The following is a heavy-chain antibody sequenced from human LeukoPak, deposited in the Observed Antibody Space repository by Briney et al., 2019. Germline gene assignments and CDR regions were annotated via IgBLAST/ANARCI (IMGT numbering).Heavy chain of an antibody. J-gene: IGHJ4*02. Sequence: SETLSLTCTVSGGSISSYYWSWIRQPAGKGLEWIGHIYTSGSTNYNPSLKSRVTMSVDTSKNQFSLKLSSVTAADTAVYYCARGTTVTPFFDYWGQGTLVTVSS. CDR2: IYTSGST. CDR1: GGSISSYY. V-gene: IGHV4-4*07. CDR3: ARGTTVTPFFDY. D-gene: IGHD4-17*01.